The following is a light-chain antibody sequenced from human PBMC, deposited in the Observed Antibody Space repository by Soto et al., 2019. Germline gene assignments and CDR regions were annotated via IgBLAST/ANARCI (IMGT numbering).Light chain of an antibody. CDR2: DAS. V-gene: IGKV3-11*01. Sequence: TQSPGTLSSAAGERATLSLRASQSVSSNYLAWYQQKPGQAPRLLIYDASNRATGIPARFSGSGSGTDFTLTISSLEPEDSAVYYCQQRSRWPRTFGQGTKVDI. CDR1: QSVSSN. CDR3: QQRSRWPRT. J-gene: IGKJ1*01.